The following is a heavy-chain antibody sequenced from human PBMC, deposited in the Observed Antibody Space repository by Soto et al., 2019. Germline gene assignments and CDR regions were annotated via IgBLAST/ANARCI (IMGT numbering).Heavy chain of an antibody. Sequence: QVQLVQSGPEVKKPGSSVKVSCKASGDTFNSYVITWVRQAPGQGLEWLGGIITAFGTTSYAQNFQDRLTITADEAATTDHMALSSLTSDDTAMYYCTRSYGYTFGGSLDNWGQGTLVTVSS. CDR1: GDTFNSYV. CDR3: TRSYGYTFGGSLDN. V-gene: IGHV1-69*01. J-gene: IGHJ4*02. D-gene: IGHD5-18*01. CDR2: IITAFGTT.